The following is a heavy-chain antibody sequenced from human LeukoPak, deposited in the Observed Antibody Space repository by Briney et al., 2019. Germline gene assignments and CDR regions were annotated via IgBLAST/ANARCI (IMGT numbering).Heavy chain of an antibody. J-gene: IGHJ4*02. CDR1: GYTFTSYG. CDR2: ISAYNGNT. Sequence: ASVKVSCKASGYTFTSYGISWVRQPPGQGLEWMGWISAYNGNTNYAQKLQGRVTMTTDTSTSTAYMELRSLRSDDTAVYYCARSVEMATITRGSIDYWGQGTLVTVSS. CDR3: ARSVEMATITRGSIDY. D-gene: IGHD5-24*01. V-gene: IGHV1-18*01.